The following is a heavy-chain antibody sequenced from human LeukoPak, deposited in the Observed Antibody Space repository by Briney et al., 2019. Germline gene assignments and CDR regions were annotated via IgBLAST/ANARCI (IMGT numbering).Heavy chain of an antibody. CDR2: INWNGGST. Sequence: GGSLRLSCAASGFTFDDYGMSWVRPAPGKGLEWVSGINWNGGSTGYADSVKGRFTISRDNAKNSLYLQMNSLRAEDTALYHCARRVQVVSAATPVYYMDVWGKGTTVTVSS. J-gene: IGHJ6*03. CDR1: GFTFDDYG. CDR3: ARRVQVVSAATPVYYMDV. D-gene: IGHD2-2*01. V-gene: IGHV3-20*01.